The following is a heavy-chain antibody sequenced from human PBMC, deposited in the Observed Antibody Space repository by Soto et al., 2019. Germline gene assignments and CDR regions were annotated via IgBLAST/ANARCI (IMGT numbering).Heavy chain of an antibody. CDR2: ISSSSSYI. CDR3: ARASYCSGGSCYYYGMDV. V-gene: IGHV3-21*01. CDR1: GFTFSSYS. Sequence: EVQLVESGGGLVKPGGSLRLSCAASGFTFSSYSMNWVRQAPGKGLEWVSSISSSSSYIYYADSVKGRFTISRDNAKNSLYLQMNSLRAEDTAVYYCARASYCSGGSCYYYGMDVWGQGTTVTVSS. D-gene: IGHD2-15*01. J-gene: IGHJ6*02.